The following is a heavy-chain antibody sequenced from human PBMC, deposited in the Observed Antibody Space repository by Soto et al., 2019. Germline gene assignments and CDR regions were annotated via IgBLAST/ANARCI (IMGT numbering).Heavy chain of an antibody. D-gene: IGHD3-22*01. CDR1: NGSLSGYY. J-gene: IGHJ5*02. CDR2: SNHGGST. CDR3: ARGSRSLYYYDTSASNYFGP. V-gene: IGHV4-34*01. Sequence: SETLSLTCAVFNGSLSGYYCSWIRQPPGKGPEWIGESNHGGSTNYNPSLRSRLTISVDTSKNQFSLRMRSVTAADTAVYYCARGSRSLYYYDTSASNYFGPWGQGTLVTVSS.